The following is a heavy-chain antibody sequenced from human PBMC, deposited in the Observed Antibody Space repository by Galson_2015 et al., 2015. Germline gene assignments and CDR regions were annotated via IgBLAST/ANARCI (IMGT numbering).Heavy chain of an antibody. V-gene: IGHV3-33*01. CDR2: IWYDGSNK. CDR1: GFTLSSYG. D-gene: IGHD3-10*01. Sequence: SLRLSCAASGFTLSSYGMHWVRQAPGKGLEWVAVIWYDGSNKYYADSVKGRFTISRDNSKNTLYLQMNSLRAEDTAVYYCARASGSYYEGAFDIWGQGTMVTVSS. CDR3: ARASGSYYEGAFDI. J-gene: IGHJ3*02.